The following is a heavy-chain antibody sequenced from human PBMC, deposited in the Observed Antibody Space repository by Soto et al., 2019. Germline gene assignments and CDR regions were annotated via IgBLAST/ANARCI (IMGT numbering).Heavy chain of an antibody. D-gene: IGHD1-26*01. Sequence: HVQLVESGGGVVQPGRSLRLSCAASGFTFSHYAMHWVRQAPGKGLEWVALMSYDGSNEYYADSVKGRFTISRDNSKNTQYLQMNSLIAEDTAVYYCAKDGSHNFDYWGQGTLVTVSS. CDR3: AKDGSHNFDY. CDR1: GFTFSHYA. V-gene: IGHV3-30*18. J-gene: IGHJ4*02. CDR2: MSYDGSNE.